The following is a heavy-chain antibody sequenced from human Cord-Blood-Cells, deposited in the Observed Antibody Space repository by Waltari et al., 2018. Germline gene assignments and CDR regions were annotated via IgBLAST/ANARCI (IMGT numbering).Heavy chain of an antibody. V-gene: IGHV4-34*01. CDR1: GGSFSGDY. J-gene: IGHJ5*02. D-gene: IGHD6-13*01. CDR3: ARRKKTYSSSWYWFDP. CDR2: INHSGST. Sequence: QVQLQQWGAGLLKPSETLSLTCAVYGGSFSGDYWSWIRQPPGKGLEWIGEINHSGSTNYNPSLKSRVTISVDTSKNQFSLKLSSVTAADTAVYYCARRKKTYSSSWYWFDPWGQGTLVTVSS.